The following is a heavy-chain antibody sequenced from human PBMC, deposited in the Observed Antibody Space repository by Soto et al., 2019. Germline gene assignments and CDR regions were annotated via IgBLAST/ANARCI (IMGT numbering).Heavy chain of an antibody. D-gene: IGHD2-2*03. J-gene: IGHJ6*02. CDR3: ARLNGYCISTNCHGYYGMDV. CDR1: GGSMSTYS. V-gene: IGHV4-39*01. Sequence: PSETLSLTCTVSGGSMSTYSWGWIRQSPGKGLEWIGTIYSSENTYYNPSLLSRVTISVDTSKNEFSLRLGSVTAADTAVYYCARLNGYCISTNCHGYYGMDVWGQGTTVTVSS. CDR2: IYSSENT.